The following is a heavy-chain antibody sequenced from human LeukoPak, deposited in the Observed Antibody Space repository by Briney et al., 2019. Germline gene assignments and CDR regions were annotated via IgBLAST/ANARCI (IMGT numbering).Heavy chain of an antibody. J-gene: IGHJ4*02. CDR2: INPNSGGT. CDR1: GYTFTDYY. CDR3: ARDPTRDDYGDYEDY. V-gene: IGHV1-2*02. Sequence: ASVKVSCKASGYTFTDYYMHWVRQAPGQGLEWMGWINPNSGGTNYAQKFQGRVTMTRDTSISTAYMELSRLRSDDTAVYYCARDPTRDDYGDYEDYWGQGTLVTVSS. D-gene: IGHD4-17*01.